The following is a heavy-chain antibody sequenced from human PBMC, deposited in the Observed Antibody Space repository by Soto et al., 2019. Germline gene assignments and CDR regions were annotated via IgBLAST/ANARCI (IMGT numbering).Heavy chain of an antibody. V-gene: IGHV1-69*02. D-gene: IGHD2-2*01. CDR1: GDTFNTLT. Sequence: QVQLAQSGAELKKPGSSVKVSCTASGDTFNTLTISWVRQARGQGLEWMGRIIPILSITNYAQNFQDRVTVXADKSTTTAYMELSRLRFEDTAMYYCATGSNSIWPPTYVDSWGQGTLVTVSS. CDR3: ATGSNSIWPPTYVDS. CDR2: IIPILSIT. J-gene: IGHJ5*01.